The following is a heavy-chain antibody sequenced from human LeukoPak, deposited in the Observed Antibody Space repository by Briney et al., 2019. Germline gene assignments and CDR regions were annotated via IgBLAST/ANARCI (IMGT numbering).Heavy chain of an antibody. V-gene: IGHV1-46*01. CDR1: GYTFTSYY. Sequence: ASVKVSCKASGYTFTSYYMHWVRQAPGQGLEWMGIINPSGGSTSYAQKFQGRVTMTRDTSISTAYMELSRLRSDDTAVYYCARVGIFGGAFDIWGQGTMVTVSS. CDR2: INPSGGST. J-gene: IGHJ3*02. CDR3: ARVGIFGGAFDI. D-gene: IGHD3-3*01.